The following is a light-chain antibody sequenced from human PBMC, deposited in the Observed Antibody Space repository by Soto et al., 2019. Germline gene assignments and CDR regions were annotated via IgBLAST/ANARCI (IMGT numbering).Light chain of an antibody. V-gene: IGLV1-44*01. J-gene: IGLJ3*02. CDR2: SNH. CDR3: ASWDDSLNGPV. CDR1: SSNIGRHT. Sequence: QSVLTQPPSMSGAPGQRVTISCSGNSSNIGRHTVHWYQQLPGTAPKLLIYSNHQRHSGAPDRISGSRSGTSGSLAISGLQPEDEAHDYCASWDDSLNGPVFGGGTKLTVL.